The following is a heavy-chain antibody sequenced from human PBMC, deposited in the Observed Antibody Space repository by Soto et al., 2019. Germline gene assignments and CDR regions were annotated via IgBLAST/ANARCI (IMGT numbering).Heavy chain of an antibody. CDR1: GFTFSSYG. V-gene: IGHV3-30*18. CDR2: ISYDGSNK. Sequence: PGGSLRLSCAASGFTFSSYGMHWVRQAPGKGLGWVAVISYDGSNKYYADSVKGRFTISRDNSKNTLYLQMNSLRAEDTAVYYCAKGPGHLYCSGGSCYLDYWGQGTLVTV. J-gene: IGHJ4*02. CDR3: AKGPGHLYCSGGSCYLDY. D-gene: IGHD2-15*01.